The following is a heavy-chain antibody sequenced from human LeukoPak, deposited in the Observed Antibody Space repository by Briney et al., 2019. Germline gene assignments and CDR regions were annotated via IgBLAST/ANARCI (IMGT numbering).Heavy chain of an antibody. V-gene: IGHV4-59*01. CDR1: GGSISSYY. D-gene: IGHD4-17*01. Sequence: SETLSLTCTVSGGSISSYYWSWIRQPPGKGLEWIGYIYYSGSTNYNPSLKSRVTISVDTSKNQFSLKLSSMTAADTAVYYCARDNADYGATNWPWYFDLWGRGTLVTVSS. CDR3: ARDNADYGATNWPWYFDL. J-gene: IGHJ2*01. CDR2: IYYSGST.